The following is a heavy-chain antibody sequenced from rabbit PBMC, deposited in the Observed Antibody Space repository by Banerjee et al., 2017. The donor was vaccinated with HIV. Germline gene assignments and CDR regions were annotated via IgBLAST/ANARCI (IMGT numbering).Heavy chain of an antibody. CDR1: GFDFSSYG. J-gene: IGHJ4*01. CDR3: VRGYTYDFGGYGYAIYYFNL. Sequence: QEQLKESGGGLVQPGESLTLSCKASGFDFSSYGVSWVRQAPGKGLEWIGYIDPIFGSTYYASWVNGRFTISSNNAQNTLDLQLNSLTAADTAAYFCVRGYTYDFGGYGYAIYYFNLWGPGTLVTVS. CDR2: IDPIFGST. V-gene: IGHV1S47*01. D-gene: IGHD6-1*01.